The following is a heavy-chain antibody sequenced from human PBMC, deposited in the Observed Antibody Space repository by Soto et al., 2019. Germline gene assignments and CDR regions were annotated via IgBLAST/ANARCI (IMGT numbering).Heavy chain of an antibody. CDR3: VRPLPSGQNYGMDV. D-gene: IGHD3-10*01. V-gene: IGHV3-53*01. CDR2: IYNDGKT. CDR1: GLTVSNNY. Sequence: EVHLVESGGGLIQPGGSLKLSCAASGLTVSNNYMSWVRQAPGKGLEWVSVIYNDGKTYYADSVQGRFTISRDTSKNTLHLQMDSLRDEDTAVYYCVRPLPSGQNYGMDVWGQGTTVTVSS. J-gene: IGHJ6*02.